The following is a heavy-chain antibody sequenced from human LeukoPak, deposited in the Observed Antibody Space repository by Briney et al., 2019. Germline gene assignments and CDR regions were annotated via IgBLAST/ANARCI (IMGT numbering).Heavy chain of an antibody. CDR1: GFTFSDYW. D-gene: IGHD3-9*01. CDR2: INLDGTLE. V-gene: IGHV3-74*01. J-gene: IGHJ4*02. CDR3: ARDHFDWLPSLIDY. Sequence: PGGSLRLSCVASGFTFSDYWMHWVRQAPGKGLMWVSHINLDGTLEGYADSVKGRFTVSRDNAKNTVYLEMNSLRAEDTAVYYCARDHFDWLPSLIDYWGQGTLVTVSS.